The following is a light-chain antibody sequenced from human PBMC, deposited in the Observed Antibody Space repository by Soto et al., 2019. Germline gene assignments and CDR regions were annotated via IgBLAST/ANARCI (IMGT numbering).Light chain of an antibody. CDR2: GAS. CDR3: QQYRNWPRT. J-gene: IGKJ1*01. CDR1: QSVDSN. V-gene: IGKV3-15*01. Sequence: EIVLKQSPGTLSVSPGDRVTLSCRASQSVDSNLACYQQRAGQAPRLLVYGASTKATDMPGRFSGRGSGTEFTLTINNLQSEDFAVYYCQQYRNWPRTFGQGTKVEIK.